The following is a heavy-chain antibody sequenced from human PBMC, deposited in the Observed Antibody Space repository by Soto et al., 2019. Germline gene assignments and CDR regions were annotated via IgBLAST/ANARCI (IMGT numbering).Heavy chain of an antibody. CDR1: GGSISSTNW. Sequence: SETLSLTCVVSGGSISSTNWWTWVRQTPGKGLEWIGEVYHTGSTKYNPSLKNRVTISLDKSNNQFSLKLSSVTAADTAVYYCARVDSSSFWGTNLFDPWGQGTLVTVSS. V-gene: IGHV4-4*02. D-gene: IGHD6-13*01. CDR3: ARVDSSSFWGTNLFDP. J-gene: IGHJ5*02. CDR2: VYHTGST.